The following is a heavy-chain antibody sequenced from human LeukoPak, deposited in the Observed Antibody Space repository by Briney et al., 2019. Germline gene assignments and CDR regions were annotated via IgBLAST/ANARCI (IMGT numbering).Heavy chain of an antibody. J-gene: IGHJ4*02. Sequence: GGSLRLSCAASGFTFSNYAMHWVRQTPGKGLEYVSAISSNGGSTYYANSVKGRFTISRDNSKNTLYLQMGSLRAEDMAVYYCARDLRLKELAYCGGDCLDYWGQGTLVTVSS. D-gene: IGHD2-21*02. V-gene: IGHV3-64*01. CDR1: GFTFSNYA. CDR3: ARDLRLKELAYCGGDCLDY. CDR2: ISSNGGST.